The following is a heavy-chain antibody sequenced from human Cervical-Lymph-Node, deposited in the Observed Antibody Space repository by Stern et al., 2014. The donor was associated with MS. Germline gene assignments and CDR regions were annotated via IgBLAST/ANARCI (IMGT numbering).Heavy chain of an antibody. V-gene: IGHV5-51*01. CDR2: IYPGDSDT. D-gene: IGHD3-16*01. CDR3: ARGRGTSEIDL. Sequence: EVQLVESGAEVKKPGESLKISCKGSGNSFSTYWIGWVRQKSGKGLEWMGIIYPGDSDTRYNPSFQGQVTISADKSITTAYLQWGSLKASDTAMYFCARGRGTSEIDLWGQGTLVTVSS. CDR1: GNSFSTYW. J-gene: IGHJ5*02.